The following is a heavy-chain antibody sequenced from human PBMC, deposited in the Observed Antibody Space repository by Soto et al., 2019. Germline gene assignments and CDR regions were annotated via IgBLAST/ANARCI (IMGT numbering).Heavy chain of an antibody. CDR2: IIPIFGTT. CDR3: ARDLGSGYDPGDY. D-gene: IGHD5-12*01. CDR1: GDIFSGYS. Sequence: KVSCKTSGDIFSGYSISWVRQAPGQGLEWMGGIIPIFGTTNYAQRFHGRVTITADKSTSTVYMELYSLKSEDTAVYYCARDLGSGYDPGDYWGQGTLVTVSS. J-gene: IGHJ4*02. V-gene: IGHV1-69*06.